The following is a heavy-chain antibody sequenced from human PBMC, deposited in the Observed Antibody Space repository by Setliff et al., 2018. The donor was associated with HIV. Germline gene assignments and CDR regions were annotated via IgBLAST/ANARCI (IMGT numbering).Heavy chain of an antibody. Sequence: AASVMVSCKASGYTFTGYFIHWVRQAPGQGLEWMGRINPNTGDTNYAQKFQDRVTMTRDTSINTAYMELSRLRSDDTAVYYCAREYDVLTGYYISAFDIWGQGTMVTVSS. CDR2: INPNTGDT. J-gene: IGHJ3*02. D-gene: IGHD3-9*01. CDR1: GYTFTGYF. V-gene: IGHV1-2*06. CDR3: AREYDVLTGYYISAFDI.